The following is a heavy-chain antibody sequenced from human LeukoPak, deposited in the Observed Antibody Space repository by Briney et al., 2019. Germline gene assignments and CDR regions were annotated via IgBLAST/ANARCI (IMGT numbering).Heavy chain of an antibody. CDR1: GFTFSRFS. J-gene: IGHJ3*02. D-gene: IGHD2-15*01. CDR3: ARVAAPDDAFDI. V-gene: IGHV3-21*01. CDR2: ISSSSSYI. Sequence: GGSLRLSCEASGFTFSRFSMNWVHQAPGKGLEWVSSISSSSSYIYYADSVKGRFTISRDNAKNSLYLQMNSLRAEDTAVYYCARVAAPDDAFDIWGQGTMVTVSS.